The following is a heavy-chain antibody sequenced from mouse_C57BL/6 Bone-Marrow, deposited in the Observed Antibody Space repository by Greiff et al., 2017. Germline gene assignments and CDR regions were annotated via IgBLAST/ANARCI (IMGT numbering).Heavy chain of an antibody. CDR3: ASAMDY. J-gene: IGHJ4*01. V-gene: IGHV1-50*01. CDR2: IDPSASYT. CDR1: GYTFTSYW. Sequence: QVQLQQPGAELVKPGASVKLSCKASGYTFTSYWMQWVKQRPGQGLEWIGEIDPSASYTNYNQKFKGKATLTVDTSSSTAYMRLSSLTSEDSAVYYCASAMDYWGQGTSVTVSS.